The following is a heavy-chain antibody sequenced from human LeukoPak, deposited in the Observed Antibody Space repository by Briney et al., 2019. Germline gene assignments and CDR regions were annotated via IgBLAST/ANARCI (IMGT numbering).Heavy chain of an antibody. CDR3: ARDRGAYYYGSGSYYSHYYYGMDV. J-gene: IGHJ6*02. CDR2: ISAYNSNT. Sequence: ASVKVSCKASGYTFTSYGISWARQAPGQGLEWMGLISAYNSNTNYAQKLQGRVTMTTDTSTSTAYMELRSLRSDDTAVYYCARDRGAYYYGSGSYYSHYYYGMDVWGQGTTVTVSS. CDR1: GYTFTSYG. D-gene: IGHD3-10*01. V-gene: IGHV1-18*01.